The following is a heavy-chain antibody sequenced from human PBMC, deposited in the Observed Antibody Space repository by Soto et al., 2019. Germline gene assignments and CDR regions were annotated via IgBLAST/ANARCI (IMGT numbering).Heavy chain of an antibody. CDR1: GGSISSYY. CDR3: ARGGIAVAGYFDY. V-gene: IGHV4-59*12. J-gene: IGHJ4*02. CDR2: IYYSGST. D-gene: IGHD6-19*01. Sequence: SETLSLTCTVSGGSISSYYWSWIRQPPGKGLEWIGYIYYSGSTNYNPSLKSRVTISVDTSKNQFSLKLSSVAAADTAVYYCARGGIAVAGYFDYWGQGTLVTVSS.